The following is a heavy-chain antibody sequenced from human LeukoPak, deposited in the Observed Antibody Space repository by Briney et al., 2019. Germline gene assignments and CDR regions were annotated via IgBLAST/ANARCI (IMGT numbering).Heavy chain of an antibody. CDR3: AKGTYYYDSSGYLPFDY. CDR1: GFTFSNYG. D-gene: IGHD3-22*01. J-gene: IGHJ4*02. Sequence: GGSLRLSCAASGFTFSNYGIHWVRQAPGKGLEWVTFIRFDGNNKYYADSVKGRFTISRDNSKNTLYLQMNSLGAEDTAVYYCAKGTYYYDSSGYLPFDYWGQGTLVSVSS. V-gene: IGHV3-30*02. CDR2: IRFDGNNK.